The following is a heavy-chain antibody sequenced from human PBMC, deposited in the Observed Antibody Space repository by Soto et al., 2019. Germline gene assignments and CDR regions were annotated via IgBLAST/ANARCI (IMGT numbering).Heavy chain of an antibody. J-gene: IGHJ4*02. CDR3: ARDVAALDY. CDR1: GYTFTSYA. D-gene: IGHD6-13*01. V-gene: IGHV1-3*05. Sequence: QVQLGQSGAEEKKPGASVKVSCKASGYTFTSYAMHWVRQAPGQSLEWMGWINPGNGNTKYSQKFQGRITITRDTPASTDYMALNSLRSEDTAVYYCARDVAALDYWGQGTLVTVSS. CDR2: INPGNGNT.